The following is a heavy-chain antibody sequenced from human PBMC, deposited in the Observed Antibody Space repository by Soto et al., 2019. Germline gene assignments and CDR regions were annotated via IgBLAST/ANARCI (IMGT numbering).Heavy chain of an antibody. D-gene: IGHD2-21*01. J-gene: IGHJ4*02. V-gene: IGHV1-2*02. CDR3: ARDGYNIGLLGY. CDR1: GYTFTGYY. CDR2: INPNSGGT. Sequence: ASVKVSCKASGYTFTGYYMHCVRQAPGQGLEWMGWINPNSGGTNYAQKFQGRVTMTRDTSISTAYMELSRLRSDDTAVYYCARDGYNIGLLGYWGQGTLVTVSS.